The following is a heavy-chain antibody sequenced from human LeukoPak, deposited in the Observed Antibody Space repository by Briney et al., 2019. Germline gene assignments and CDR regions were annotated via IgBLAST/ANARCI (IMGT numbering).Heavy chain of an antibody. D-gene: IGHD6-13*01. CDR3: ARVGYSSSSPRWYFHL. V-gene: IGHV4-39*07. Sequence: SETLSLTCTVSGGSISSSSYYWGWIRQPPGKGLEWIGSIYYSGSTYYNPSLKSRVTISVDTSKNQFSLKLSSVTAADTAVYYCARVGYSSSSPRWYFHLWGRGTLVTVSS. J-gene: IGHJ2*01. CDR1: GGSISSSSYY. CDR2: IYYSGST.